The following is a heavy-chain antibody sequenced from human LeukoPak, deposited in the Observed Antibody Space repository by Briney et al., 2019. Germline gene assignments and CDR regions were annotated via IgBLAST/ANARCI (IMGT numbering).Heavy chain of an antibody. D-gene: IGHD3-10*01. CDR1: GYTFTNHG. CDR3: ARARYYYGSGSSY. CDR2: ISAYNGNT. Sequence: ASVKVSCKTSGYTFTNHGITWVRQAPGQGLEWMGWISAYNGNTNYAQKLQGRVTMTTDTSTSTAYMELRSLRSDDTAVYYCARARYYYGSGSSYWGQGTLVTVSS. V-gene: IGHV1-18*01. J-gene: IGHJ4*02.